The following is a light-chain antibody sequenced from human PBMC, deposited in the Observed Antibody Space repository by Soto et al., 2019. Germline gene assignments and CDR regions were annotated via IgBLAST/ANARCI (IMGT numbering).Light chain of an antibody. CDR3: QQYNSYRT. CDR1: QTISIW. Sequence: DIQMTQSPSTLSASVGDRVTITCRARQTISIWLAWYQQKPGKAPKLLIYDASILESGVPSRFRGSGSGTEFTLTISRLQPDDFATYYCQQYNSYRTFGQGTKVEIK. CDR2: DAS. V-gene: IGKV1-5*01. J-gene: IGKJ1*01.